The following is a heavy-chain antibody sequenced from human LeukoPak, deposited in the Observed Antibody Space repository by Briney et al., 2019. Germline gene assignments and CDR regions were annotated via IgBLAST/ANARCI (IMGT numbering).Heavy chain of an antibody. D-gene: IGHD6-19*01. CDR1: GFTFSGSA. J-gene: IGHJ4*02. Sequence: GGSLKLSCAASGFTFSGSAMHWVRQASGKGLEWVGLIRSSTNNYATAYAASVRGRFTISRDASKDTTYLQMNSLKTEDTAVYYCTGGSGWYSPDYWGQGTLVTVSS. CDR2: IRSSTNNYAT. CDR3: TGGSGWYSPDY. V-gene: IGHV3-73*01.